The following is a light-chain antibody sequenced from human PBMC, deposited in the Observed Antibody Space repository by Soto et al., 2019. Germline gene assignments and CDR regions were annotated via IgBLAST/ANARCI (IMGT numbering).Light chain of an antibody. CDR2: EVS. CDR3: SSYTSNATLI. CDR1: SSDIGKYIY. V-gene: IGLV2-14*01. J-gene: IGLJ2*01. Sequence: QSALTQPASVSGSPGQSITISCSGTSSDIGKYIYVSWYQHHPGKVPKLMIYEVSRRPSGVSDRFSASKSGNTASLTISGLQAEDEAHYYCSSYTSNATLIFGGGTKVTVL.